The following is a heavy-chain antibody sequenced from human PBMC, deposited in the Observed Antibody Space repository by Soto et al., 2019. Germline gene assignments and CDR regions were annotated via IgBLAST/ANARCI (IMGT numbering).Heavy chain of an antibody. D-gene: IGHD3-10*01. Sequence: ASVKVSCKASGYTFTSYYMHWVRQAPGQGLEWMGIINPSGGSTSYAQKFQGRVTMTRDTSTSTVYMELSSLRSEDTAVYYCAREGGYYGSGSYLVYWGQGTLVTVSS. V-gene: IGHV1-46*01. CDR2: INPSGGST. J-gene: IGHJ4*02. CDR3: AREGGYYGSGSYLVY. CDR1: GYTFTSYY.